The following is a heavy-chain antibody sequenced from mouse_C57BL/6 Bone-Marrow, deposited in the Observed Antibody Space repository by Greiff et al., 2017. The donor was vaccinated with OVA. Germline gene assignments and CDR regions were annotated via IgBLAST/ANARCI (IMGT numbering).Heavy chain of an antibody. CDR3: AFYYGSGYRYFDV. D-gene: IGHD1-1*01. CDR1: GYSFTDYN. J-gene: IGHJ1*03. Sequence: VQLQQSGPELVKPGASVKISCKASGYSFTDYNMNWVKQSHGKSLEWIGVINPNYGTTSYNQKFKGTATFTVGQSSRTAYMQLDSLTSEDSAVYYCAFYYGSGYRYFDVWGTGTTVTVSS. CDR2: INPNYGTT. V-gene: IGHV1-39*01.